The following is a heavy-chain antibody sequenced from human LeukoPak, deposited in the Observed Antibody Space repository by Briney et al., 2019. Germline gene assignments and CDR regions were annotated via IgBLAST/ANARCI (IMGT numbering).Heavy chain of an antibody. V-gene: IGHV3-48*03. CDR1: GFTFSSYE. Sequence: GGSLRLSCAASGFTFSSYEMNWVRQAPGKGLEWVSYISSSGSTIYYADSVKGRFTISRDNAKNSLYLQMNSLRAEDTAVYYCARGRSRLRYFDWLLKPHYFDYWGQGTLVTVSS. J-gene: IGHJ4*02. CDR3: ARGRSRLRYFDWLLKPHYFDY. CDR2: ISSSGSTI. D-gene: IGHD3-9*01.